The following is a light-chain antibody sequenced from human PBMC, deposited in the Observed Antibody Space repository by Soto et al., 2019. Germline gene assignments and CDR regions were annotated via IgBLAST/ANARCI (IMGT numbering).Light chain of an antibody. J-gene: IGLJ1*01. Sequence: QSALTQPASVSGSPGQSITISCTGTSSDVGGVSWYQHHPGKAPKLMIYDVSNRPSGVSNRFSGSKSRNTASLTISGLQAEDEADYYCSSYTSSSTRVFGTGTKLTVL. CDR3: SSYTSSSTRV. CDR2: DVS. V-gene: IGLV2-14*03. CDR1: SSDVGG.